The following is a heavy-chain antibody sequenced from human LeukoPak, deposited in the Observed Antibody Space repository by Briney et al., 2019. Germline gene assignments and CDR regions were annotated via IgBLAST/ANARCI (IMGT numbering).Heavy chain of an antibody. J-gene: IGHJ4*02. Sequence: SETLSLTCTVSGGSVSSGGYYWSWIRQPPGKGLEWIGYIYYSGSTNYNPSLKSRVTISVDTSKNQFSLKLSSVTAADTAVYYCARDIGSTGYSSSWFPSFDYWGQGTLVTVSS. D-gene: IGHD6-13*01. CDR3: ARDIGSTGYSSSWFPSFDY. V-gene: IGHV4-61*08. CDR2: IYYSGST. CDR1: GGSVSSGGYY.